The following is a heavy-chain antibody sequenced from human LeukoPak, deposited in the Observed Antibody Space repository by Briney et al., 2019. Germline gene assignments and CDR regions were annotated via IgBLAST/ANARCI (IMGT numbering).Heavy chain of an antibody. CDR3: AKDTGSGWYEYFDY. CDR2: ISWNSGSI. CDR1: GFTFDDYA. V-gene: IGHV3-9*01. Sequence: GRSLRLSCAASGFTFDDYAMHWVRQAPGKGLEWVSGISWNSGSIGYADSVKGRFTISRDNAKNSLHLQMNSLRAEDTALYYCAKDTGSGWYEYFDYWGQGTLVTVSS. J-gene: IGHJ4*02. D-gene: IGHD6-19*01.